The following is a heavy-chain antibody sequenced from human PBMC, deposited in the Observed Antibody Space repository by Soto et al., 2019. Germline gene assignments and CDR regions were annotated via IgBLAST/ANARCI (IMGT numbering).Heavy chain of an antibody. D-gene: IGHD3-22*01. CDR1: GFTFTSSA. V-gene: IGHV1-58*01. J-gene: IGHJ3*02. CDR2: IVVGSGNT. CDR3: AAESVVVTRDAFDI. Sequence: SVKVSCKASGFTFTSSAVQWVRQARGQRLEWIGWIVVGSGNTNYAQKFQERVTITRDMSTSIAYMELSSLRSEDTAVYYCAAESVVVTRDAFDIWGQGTMVTVSS.